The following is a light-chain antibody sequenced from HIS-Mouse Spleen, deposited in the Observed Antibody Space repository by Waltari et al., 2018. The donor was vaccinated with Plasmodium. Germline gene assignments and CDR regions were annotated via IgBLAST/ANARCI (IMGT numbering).Light chain of an antibody. CDR2: GKN. V-gene: IGLV3-19*01. J-gene: IGLJ3*02. Sequence: SSELTQDPAVSVALGQTVRITCQGDSLSSYYASWYQQKPGQAPVLVIYGKNNRPSGIPDRFSGSSSGNTASLTITGAQAEDEADNYCNSRDSSGNHQVFGGGTKLTVL. CDR3: NSRDSSGNHQV. CDR1: SLSSYY.